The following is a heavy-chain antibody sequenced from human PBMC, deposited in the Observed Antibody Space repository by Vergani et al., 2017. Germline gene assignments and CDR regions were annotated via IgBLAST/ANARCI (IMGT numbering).Heavy chain of an antibody. J-gene: IGHJ4*02. CDR1: GGSISSGDYY. CDR3: ARNEDCGGDCLFDY. CDR2: INHSGST. D-gene: IGHD2-21*02. Sequence: QVQLQESGPGLVKPSQTLSLTCTVSGGSISSGDYYWSWIRQPPGKGLEWIGEINHSGSTNYNPSLKSRVTISVDTSKNQFSLKLSSVTAADTAVYYCARNEDCGGDCLFDYWGQGTLVTVSS. V-gene: IGHV4-30-4*01.